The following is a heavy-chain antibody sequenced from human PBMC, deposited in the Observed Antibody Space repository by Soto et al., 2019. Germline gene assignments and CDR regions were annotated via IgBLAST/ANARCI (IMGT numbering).Heavy chain of an antibody. J-gene: IGHJ4*02. CDR3: AKDGDTAMVSQYYFDY. D-gene: IGHD5-18*01. CDR2: ISYDGSNK. CDR1: GFTFSSYG. Sequence: GGSLRLSCAASGFTFSSYGMHWVRQAPGKGLEWVAVISYDGSNKYYADSVKGRFTISRDNSKNTLYLQMNSLRAEDTAVYYCAKDGDTAMVSQYYFDYWGQGTLVTVSS. V-gene: IGHV3-30*18.